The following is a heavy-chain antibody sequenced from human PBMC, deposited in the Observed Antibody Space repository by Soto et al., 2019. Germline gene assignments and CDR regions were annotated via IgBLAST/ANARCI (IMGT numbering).Heavy chain of an antibody. J-gene: IGHJ3*02. Sequence: QVQLVQSGAEVRKPGSSVKVSCKASGGTFSTYAISWVRQAPGQGLEWMGGIIPMFGTAKYAQRFQGRFTITADGSTSTASMELTSLRSEDTALYFCARTQGAEFQLLSAFDIWGQGTMVTVSS. D-gene: IGHD2-2*01. CDR1: GGTFSTYA. CDR3: ARTQGAEFQLLSAFDI. V-gene: IGHV1-69*01. CDR2: IIPMFGTA.